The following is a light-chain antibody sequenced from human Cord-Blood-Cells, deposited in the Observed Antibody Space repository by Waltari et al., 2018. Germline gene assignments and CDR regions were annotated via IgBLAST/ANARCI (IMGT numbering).Light chain of an antibody. CDR2: AAS. CDR3: QKYNSAPWT. V-gene: IGKV1-27*01. Sequence: DIQMTQSPSPLSASVGDRVTITCRASQGISNYLAWYQQKPGKVPKLLIYAASTLQSGVPSRFSGSGSGTDFTITISSLQPEDVATYYCQKYNSAPWTFGQGTKVEIK. CDR1: QGISNY. J-gene: IGKJ1*01.